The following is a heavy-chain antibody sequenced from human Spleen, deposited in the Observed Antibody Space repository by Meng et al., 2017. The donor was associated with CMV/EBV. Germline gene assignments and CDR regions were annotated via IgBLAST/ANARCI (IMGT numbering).Heavy chain of an antibody. CDR3: ARTWSGYYPYFDY. CDR1: GFTFDDYA. D-gene: IGHD3-3*01. V-gene: IGHV3-9*01. CDR2: ISWNRATI. J-gene: IGHJ4*02. Sequence: SLKISCAASGFTFDDYAMHWVRQAPGKGLEWVSGISWNRATIGYADSVKGRFTISRDNAKNSLYLQMNSLRAEDTALYYCARTWSGYYPYFDYWGQGTLVTVSS.